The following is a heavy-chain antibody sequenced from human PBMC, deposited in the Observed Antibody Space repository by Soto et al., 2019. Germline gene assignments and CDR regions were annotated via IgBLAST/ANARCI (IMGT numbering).Heavy chain of an antibody. Sequence: GSLRLSCAASGFTFSSYAMSWVRQAPGKGLEWVSAISGSGGSTYYADSVKGRFTISRDNSENTLYLQMNSLRAEDTAVYYCAKDVGSSPYYYYGMDVWGQGTTVTVSS. J-gene: IGHJ6*02. CDR2: ISGSGGST. CDR1: GFTFSSYA. V-gene: IGHV3-23*01. D-gene: IGHD6-6*01. CDR3: AKDVGSSPYYYYGMDV.